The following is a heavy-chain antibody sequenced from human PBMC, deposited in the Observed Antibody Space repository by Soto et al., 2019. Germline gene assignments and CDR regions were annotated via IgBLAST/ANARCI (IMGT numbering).Heavy chain of an antibody. CDR2: IIPIFGTA. CDR3: AKDRHMVRTYSYYYYGMDV. CDR1: GGTFSSYA. V-gene: IGHV1-69*01. D-gene: IGHD3-10*01. J-gene: IGHJ6*02. Sequence: QVQLVQSGAEVKKPGSSVKVSCKASGGTFSSYAISWVRQAPGQGLEWMGGIIPIFGTANYAQKFQGRVTITADESTSTAYMELSSLRSEDTAVYYCAKDRHMVRTYSYYYYGMDVWGQGTTVTVSS.